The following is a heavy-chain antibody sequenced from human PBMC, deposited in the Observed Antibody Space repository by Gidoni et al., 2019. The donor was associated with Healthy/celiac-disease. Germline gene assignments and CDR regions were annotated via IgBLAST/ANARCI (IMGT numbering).Heavy chain of an antibody. CDR2: INPSGGST. J-gene: IGHJ3*02. Sequence: QVQLVQSGAEVKKPGASVQVSCKASGYTFTSDYMHWVRQAPGKGLEWMGIINPSGGSTSYAQKFQGRVTMTRDTSTSTVYMELSSLRSEDTAVYYCARVIAVAGANDAFDIWGQGTMVTVSS. V-gene: IGHV1-46*01. CDR1: GYTFTSDY. D-gene: IGHD6-19*01. CDR3: ARVIAVAGANDAFDI.